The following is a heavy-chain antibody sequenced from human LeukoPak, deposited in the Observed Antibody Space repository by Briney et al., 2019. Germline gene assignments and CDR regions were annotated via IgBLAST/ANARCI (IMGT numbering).Heavy chain of an antibody. CDR2: IEDTGREK. CDR1: GFTFRTHW. D-gene: IGHD1-14*01. V-gene: IGHV3-7*01. J-gene: IGHJ5*02. CDR3: ARDIPRGARYFDL. Sequence: GGCQRLSCVASGFTFRTHWMSCVREAPGKGREWGANIEDTGREKNYTDAVKGRFTVSRDNDKSSMYLEMNSLRAEGTAVYFCARDIPRGARYFDLWGHGTLVTVSS.